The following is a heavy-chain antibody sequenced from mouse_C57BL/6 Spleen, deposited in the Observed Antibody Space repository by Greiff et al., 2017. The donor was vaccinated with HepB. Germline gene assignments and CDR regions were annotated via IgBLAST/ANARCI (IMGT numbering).Heavy chain of an antibody. J-gene: IGHJ4*01. CDR3: ASYYGSSYAMDY. Sequence: VQLQQSGPELVKPGASVKISCKASGYAFSSSWMNWVKQRPGKGLEWIGRIYPGDGDTNYNGKFKGKATLTADKSSSTAYMKLSSLTSEDSAVYFCASYYGSSYAMDYWGQGTSVTVSS. V-gene: IGHV1-82*01. CDR1: GYAFSSSW. D-gene: IGHD1-1*01. CDR2: IYPGDGDT.